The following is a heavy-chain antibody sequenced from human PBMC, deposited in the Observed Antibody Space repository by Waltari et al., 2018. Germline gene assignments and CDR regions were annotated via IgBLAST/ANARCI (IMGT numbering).Heavy chain of an antibody. CDR1: GFTFSSYG. J-gene: IGHJ4*02. CDR3: ASTEGHDR. V-gene: IGHV3-48*02. CDR2: ISSRSTTS. Sequence: EVELVESGGGLVPPGGSLNLSCAASGFTFSSYGMNWVRQAPGKGLEWVSHISSRSTTSYYADSVKGRFTISRDNAKNSLHLQMNSLRDEDTAVYYCASTEGHDRWGQGTLVIVSS. D-gene: IGHD3-16*01.